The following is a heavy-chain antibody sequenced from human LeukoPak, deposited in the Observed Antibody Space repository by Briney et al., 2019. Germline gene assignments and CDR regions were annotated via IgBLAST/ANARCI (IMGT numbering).Heavy chain of an antibody. Sequence: ASVKVSCKASGYTFTSYYMHWVRQAPGQGLEWMGIINPSGGSTSYAQKFQGRVTMTRDTSTSTVYMELSSLRSEDTAVYYCAGGVTIVRGTSKHFDYWGQGTLVTVSS. CDR1: GYTFTSYY. CDR3: AGGVTIVRGTSKHFDY. D-gene: IGHD3-10*01. J-gene: IGHJ4*02. CDR2: INPSGGST. V-gene: IGHV1-46*01.